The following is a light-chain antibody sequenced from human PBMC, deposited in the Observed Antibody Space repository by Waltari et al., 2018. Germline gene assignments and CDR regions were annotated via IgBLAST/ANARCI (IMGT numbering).Light chain of an antibody. CDR3: QQYLRTPPT. CDR1: RSIFYSSRYKDY. J-gene: IGKJ1*01. Sequence: DIVMTQSPGSLAVSLGARANINCRSRRSIFYSSRYKDYLAWYQQRPGQPPRLIISWATTRESGVPDRFIGSGSETDFTLTITSLQAEDVAVYYCQQYLRTPPTFGQGTKVEI. V-gene: IGKV4-1*01. CDR2: WAT.